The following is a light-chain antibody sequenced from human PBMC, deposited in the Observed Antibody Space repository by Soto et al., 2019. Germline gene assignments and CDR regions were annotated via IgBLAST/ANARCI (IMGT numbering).Light chain of an antibody. Sequence: EIVLTQSPGILSLSPGEGATVSCRVSQSINSKSLVWYQRKFGQAPRLLIYNTSSRATGIPDRCSGSGSGTDFTLSSSRLEPEDFAVYYCQHYGGSFIFGPGTKVDFK. CDR2: NTS. V-gene: IGKV3-20*01. J-gene: IGKJ3*01. CDR1: QSINSKS. CDR3: QHYGGSFI.